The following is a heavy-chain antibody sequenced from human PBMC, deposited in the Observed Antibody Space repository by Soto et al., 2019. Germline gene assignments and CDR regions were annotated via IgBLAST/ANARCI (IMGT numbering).Heavy chain of an antibody. V-gene: IGHV3-30-3*01. CDR2: ISYDGSNK. CDR3: ARDITRFGELLYY. CDR1: GFTFSSYA. Sequence: PGGSLRLSCAASGFTFSSYAMHWIRQAPGKGLKWVAVISYDGSNKYYADSVKGRFTISRDNSKNTLYLQMNSLRAEDTAVYYCARDITRFGELLYYWGQGT. J-gene: IGHJ4*02. D-gene: IGHD3-10*01.